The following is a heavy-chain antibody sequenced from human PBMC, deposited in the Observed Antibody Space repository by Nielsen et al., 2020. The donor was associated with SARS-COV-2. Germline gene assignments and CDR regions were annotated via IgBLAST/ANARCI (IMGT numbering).Heavy chain of an antibody. CDR2: IKQDGSEK. Sequence: GESLKISCAASGFTFSSYWMSWVRQAPGKGLEWVANIKQDGSEKYYVDSVKGRFTISRDNAKNSLYLQMNSLSAEDTAVYYCARDDSSSWPLRDYYGMDVWGQGTTVTVSS. CDR1: GFTFSSYW. D-gene: IGHD6-13*01. V-gene: IGHV3-7*03. CDR3: ARDDSSSWPLRDYYGMDV. J-gene: IGHJ6*02.